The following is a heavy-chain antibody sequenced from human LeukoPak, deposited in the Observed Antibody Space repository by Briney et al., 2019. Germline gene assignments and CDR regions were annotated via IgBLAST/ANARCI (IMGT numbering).Heavy chain of an antibody. CDR3: ARVSDSSWCLGYFQH. D-gene: IGHD6-13*01. CDR2: IYHSGST. CDR1: GYSISSGYY. J-gene: IGHJ1*01. V-gene: IGHV4-38-2*01. Sequence: KASETLSLTCAVSGYSISSGYYWGWIRQPPGKGLEWIGSIYHSGSTYYNPSLKSRVTISVDTSKNQFSLKLSSVTAADTAVYYCARVSDSSWCLGYFQHWGQGTLVTVSS.